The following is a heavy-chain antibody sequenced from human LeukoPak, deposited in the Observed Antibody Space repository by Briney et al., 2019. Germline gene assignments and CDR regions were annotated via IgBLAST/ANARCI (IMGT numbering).Heavy chain of an antibody. J-gene: IGHJ4*02. Sequence: PSETLSLTCAVYGGSFSGYHWSWIRQPPGKGLEWIGYIYYSGSANYNPSLKSRVTISVDTSKNQFSLRLSSVTAADTAVYYCARVSGYDWESFHDYWGQGILVTVSS. CDR3: ARVSGYDWESFHDY. D-gene: IGHD5-12*01. CDR2: IYYSGSA. V-gene: IGHV4-59*01. CDR1: GGSFSGYH.